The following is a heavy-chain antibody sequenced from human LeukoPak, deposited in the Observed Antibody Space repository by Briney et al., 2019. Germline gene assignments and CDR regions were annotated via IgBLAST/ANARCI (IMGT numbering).Heavy chain of an antibody. D-gene: IGHD2-2*01. CDR1: GYTFTVNY. Sequence: WGSVRVSCTASGYTFTVNYIHWVRQAPGQGLEWVGCMNRNSGVTGYAQNVQGRVTMTRDTSMSTAYMELSSLTSDDTAVYYCTRGAGTSWFDFWGQGSPVTVSP. CDR3: TRGAGTSWFDF. J-gene: IGHJ4*02. CDR2: MNRNSGVT. V-gene: IGHV1-2*02.